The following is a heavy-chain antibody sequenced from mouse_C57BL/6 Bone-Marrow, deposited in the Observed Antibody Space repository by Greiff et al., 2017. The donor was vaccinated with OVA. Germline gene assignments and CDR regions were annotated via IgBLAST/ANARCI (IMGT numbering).Heavy chain of an antibody. CDR1: GYTFTDYE. Sequence: QVHVKQSGAELVRPGASVTLSCKASGYTFTDYEMHWVKQTPVHGLEWIGAIDPETGGTAYNQKFKGKAILTADKSSSTAYMELRSLTSEDSAVYYGTRADYYGSSYGFAYWGQGTLVTVSA. CDR2: IDPETGGT. CDR3: TRADYYGSSYGFAY. J-gene: IGHJ3*01. D-gene: IGHD1-1*01. V-gene: IGHV1-15*01.